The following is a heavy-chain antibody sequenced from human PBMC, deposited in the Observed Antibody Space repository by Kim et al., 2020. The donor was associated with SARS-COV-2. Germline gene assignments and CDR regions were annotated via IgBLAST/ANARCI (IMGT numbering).Heavy chain of an antibody. CDR1: GGTFSSYA. V-gene: IGHV1-69*13. Sequence: SVKVSCKASGGTFSSYAISWVRQAPGQGLEWMGGIIPIFGTANYAQKFQGRVTITADESTSTAYMELSSLRSEDTAVYYCARDEVGAGYCSGGSCYSPVARIGPWGQGTLVTVSS. CDR3: ARDEVGAGYCSGGSCYSPVARIGP. CDR2: IIPIFGTA. J-gene: IGHJ5*02. D-gene: IGHD2-15*01.